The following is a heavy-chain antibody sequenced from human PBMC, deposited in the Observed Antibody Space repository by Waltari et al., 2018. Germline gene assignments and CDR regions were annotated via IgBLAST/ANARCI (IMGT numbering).Heavy chain of an antibody. D-gene: IGHD3-9*01. CDR3: ATGNYDISPFDY. J-gene: IGHJ4*02. CDR1: GITCSNYD. Sequence: QVLLVESGGGVVQPGGSLRLACSTSGITCSNYDMNWVRQAPGRGLEWVAVISNDGSDKSYSDSVKGRFTVSRDNFKDTVYVQLDSLRVEDTATYFCATGNYDISPFDYWGQGTLVTVSS. V-gene: IGHV3-30*03. CDR2: ISNDGSDK.